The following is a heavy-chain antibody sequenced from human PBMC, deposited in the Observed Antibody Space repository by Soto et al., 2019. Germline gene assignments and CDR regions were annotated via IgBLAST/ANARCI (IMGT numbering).Heavy chain of an antibody. J-gene: IGHJ5*02. CDR1: GGSISSGGYY. CDR2: IYYSGST. D-gene: IGHD2-15*01. Sequence: QVQLQESGPGLVKPSQTLSLTCTVSGGSISSGGYYWSWIRQHPGKGLEWIGYIYYSGSTYYNPSLKSRVTISVDTSKNQFSLKLSSVTAADTAVYYCAREYCSGGSCYWFDPWGQGTLVTVSS. V-gene: IGHV4-31*03. CDR3: AREYCSGGSCYWFDP.